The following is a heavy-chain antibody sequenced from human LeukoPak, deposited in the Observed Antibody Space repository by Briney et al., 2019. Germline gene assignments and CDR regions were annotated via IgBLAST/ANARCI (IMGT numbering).Heavy chain of an antibody. Sequence: SETLSLTCTVSGGSISSYYWSWIRQPPGKGLEWIGYIYYSGSTNYNPSLKSRVTISVDTSKNQFSLKLSSVTAADTAVYYCAREDFSRITGTNYFGYWGQGTLVTVSS. CDR2: IYYSGST. J-gene: IGHJ4*02. CDR3: AREDFSRITGTNYFGY. V-gene: IGHV4-59*01. CDR1: GGSISSYY. D-gene: IGHD1-20*01.